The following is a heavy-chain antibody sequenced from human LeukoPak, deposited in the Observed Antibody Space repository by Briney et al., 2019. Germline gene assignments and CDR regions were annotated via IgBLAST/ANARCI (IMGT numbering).Heavy chain of an antibody. D-gene: IGHD6-19*01. V-gene: IGHV3-48*01. CDR3: ARDLSWLVLGTFDY. CDR2: ISSSSITI. CDR1: GFTFSTYS. J-gene: IGHJ4*02. Sequence: GGSLRLSCAASGFTFSTYSMNWVRQAPGKGLEWVSYISSSSITIYYADSVKGRFTISRDNAKNSLFLRMNSLRAEDTAIYYCARDLSWLVLGTFDYWGQGTLVTVSS.